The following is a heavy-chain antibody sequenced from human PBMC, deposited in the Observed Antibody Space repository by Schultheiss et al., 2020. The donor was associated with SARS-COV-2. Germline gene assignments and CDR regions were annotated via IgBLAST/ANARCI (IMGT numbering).Heavy chain of an antibody. D-gene: IGHD2-2*01. CDR3: ARDYDIVVVPAAASAGYYGMDV. CDR1: GYTFTSYY. V-gene: IGHV1-46*01. J-gene: IGHJ6*02. Sequence: ASVKVSCKASGYTFTSYYMHWVRQAPGQGLEWMGIINPSGGSTSYAQKFQGRVTMTRDTSTSTVYMELSSLRSEDTAVYYCARDYDIVVVPAAASAGYYGMDVWGQGTTVTVSS. CDR2: INPSGGST.